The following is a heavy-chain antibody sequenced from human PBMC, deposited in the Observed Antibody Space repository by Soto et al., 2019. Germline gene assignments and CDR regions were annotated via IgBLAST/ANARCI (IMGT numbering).Heavy chain of an antibody. Sequence: PGGSLRLSCAASGFTFSSYWMHWVRQAPGKGLVWVSRINSDGSSTSYADSVKGRFTISRDNAKNTLYLQMNSLRAEDTAVYYCARDFTMVRGANYYYGMDVWGQGTTVTVSS. CDR1: GFTFSSYW. D-gene: IGHD3-10*01. V-gene: IGHV3-74*01. CDR2: INSDGSST. CDR3: ARDFTMVRGANYYYGMDV. J-gene: IGHJ6*02.